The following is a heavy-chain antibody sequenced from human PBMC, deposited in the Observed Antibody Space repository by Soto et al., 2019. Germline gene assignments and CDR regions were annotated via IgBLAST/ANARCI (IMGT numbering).Heavy chain of an antibody. Sequence: PGGSLRLSCAASGFTFSSYGMHWVRQAPGKGLEWVAVISYDGSNKYYADSVKGRFTISRDNSKNTLYLQMNSLRAEDTAVYYCARDLGVVPGPFDYWGQGTLVTVSS. V-gene: IGHV3-30*03. CDR1: GFTFSSYG. CDR3: ARDLGVVPGPFDY. CDR2: ISYDGSNK. J-gene: IGHJ4*02. D-gene: IGHD2-15*01.